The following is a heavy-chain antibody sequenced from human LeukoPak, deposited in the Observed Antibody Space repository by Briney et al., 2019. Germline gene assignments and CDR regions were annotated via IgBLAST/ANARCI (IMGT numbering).Heavy chain of an antibody. J-gene: IGHJ4*02. CDR3: ARDYYDRNFDY. D-gene: IGHD3-22*01. CDR2: IYSGGST. Sequence: GGSLRLSCAASGFTVSSNYMSWVRQAPGKGLEWVSVIYSGGSTYYADSVKGRFTISRDNSKNTLYLQMNSLRAEDTAVYYCARDYYDRNFDYWGQGTLVTVSS. CDR1: GFTVSSNY. V-gene: IGHV3-66*01.